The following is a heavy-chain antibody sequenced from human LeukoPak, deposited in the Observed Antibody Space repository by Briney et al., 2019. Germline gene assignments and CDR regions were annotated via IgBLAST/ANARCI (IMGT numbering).Heavy chain of an antibody. J-gene: IGHJ5*02. CDR3: ARGYCSGGSCYSVENWFDP. CDR1: GYTFTGYY. Sequence: ASVKVSCKAAGYTFTGYYMFWVRQAPGQGLEWMGRINPNSGGTNYAQKFQGRVTMTRVTSISTAYMELSRLRSDDTAVYYCARGYCSGGSCYSVENWFDPWGQGTLVTVSS. V-gene: IGHV1-2*06. D-gene: IGHD2-15*01. CDR2: INPNSGGT.